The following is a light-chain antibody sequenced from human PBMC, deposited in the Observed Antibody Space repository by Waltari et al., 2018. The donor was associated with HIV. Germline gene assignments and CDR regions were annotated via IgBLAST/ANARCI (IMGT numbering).Light chain of an antibody. V-gene: IGKV3-15*01. CDR2: GVS. Sequence: EMVVTQSPASVSVSPGGRATHSCRASPSVCTNLAWYQQRPGQAPRLLIYGVSTRATDIPARFSGSGSGTDFTLTINSLQSEDSAVYYCQQYNNWPPWTFGQGTKVEI. CDR3: QQYNNWPPWT. J-gene: IGKJ1*01. CDR1: PSVCTN.